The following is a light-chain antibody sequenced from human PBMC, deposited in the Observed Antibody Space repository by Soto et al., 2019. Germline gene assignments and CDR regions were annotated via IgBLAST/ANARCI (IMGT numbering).Light chain of an antibody. CDR2: KAS. J-gene: IGKJ1*01. CDR1: QSIRIW. Sequence: DIQMTQAPSTLSASVGDRVTITCRASQSIRIWLAWYQQKPGKAPKILIYKASSLESGVPSRFSGSGSGTEFNLTISRLQTDDFATYYCQQYQTYPWTFGQGTKVDI. V-gene: IGKV1-5*03. CDR3: QQYQTYPWT.